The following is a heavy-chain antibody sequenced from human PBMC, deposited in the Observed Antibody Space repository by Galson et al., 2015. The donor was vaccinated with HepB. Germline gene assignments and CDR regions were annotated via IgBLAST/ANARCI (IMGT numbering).Heavy chain of an antibody. CDR3: TTDPHSGSYWDWAYFDY. Sequence: SLRLSCAASGFTFSNAWMSWVRQAPGKGLEWVGRIKSKTDGGTTDYAAPVKGRFTISRDDSKNTLYLQMNSLKTEDTAVYYCTTDPHSGSYWDWAYFDYWGQGTLVTVSS. J-gene: IGHJ4*02. CDR1: GFTFSNAW. V-gene: IGHV3-15*01. CDR2: IKSKTDGGTT. D-gene: IGHD1-26*01.